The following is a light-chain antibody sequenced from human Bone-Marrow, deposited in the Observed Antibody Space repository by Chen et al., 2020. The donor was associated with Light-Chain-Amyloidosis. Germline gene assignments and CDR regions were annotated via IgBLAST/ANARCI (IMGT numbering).Light chain of an antibody. CDR3: QQYYSTPIT. CDR1: QSVLYSSNNNHY. J-gene: IGKJ5*01. V-gene: IGKV4-1*01. CDR2: WAS. Sequence: DIVMTQPPDSLAVSLGERATIKCKSSQSVLYSSNNNHYLAWYQHKPGQPPKLLIYWASTRQFGVPDRFSGSVSGTDFTLTISSLQAEDVAVYYCQQYYSTPITFGQGTRLEIK.